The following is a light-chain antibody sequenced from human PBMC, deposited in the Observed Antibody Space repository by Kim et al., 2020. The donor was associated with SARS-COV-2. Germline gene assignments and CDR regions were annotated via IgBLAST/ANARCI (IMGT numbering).Light chain of an antibody. CDR1: NSVVGTHNY. CDR2: EVS. V-gene: IGLV2-8*01. Sequence: GQSITNSCTGTNSVVGTHNYISWYQHHPGKAPKLMIFEVSERPSGVPDRFSGSKSGNTASLTVSGLQAEDEADYYCSSYAGKNDVVFGGGTQLTVL. J-gene: IGLJ3*02. CDR3: SSYAGKNDVV.